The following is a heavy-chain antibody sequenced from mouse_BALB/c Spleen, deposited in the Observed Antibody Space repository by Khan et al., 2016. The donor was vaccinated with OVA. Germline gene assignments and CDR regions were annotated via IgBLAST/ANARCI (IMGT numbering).Heavy chain of an antibody. J-gene: IGHJ1*01. CDR1: GYTFTDYS. Sequence: QIQLVQSGPELKKPGETVKISCKASGYTFTDYSMHWVKQAPGKGLKWMGWINTETGEPTYADDFKGRFAFYLETSASTAYLQINNLKNEDTATYFCAWRKHWYCDVWGAGTTVTVSS. CDR2: INTETGEP. CDR3: AWRKHWYCDV. V-gene: IGHV9-2-1*01.